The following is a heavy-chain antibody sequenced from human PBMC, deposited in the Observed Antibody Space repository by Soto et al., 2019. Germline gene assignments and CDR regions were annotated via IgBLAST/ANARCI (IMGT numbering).Heavy chain of an antibody. V-gene: IGHV3-30*18. D-gene: IGHD2-21*02. CDR3: AKDRGDAPGMDV. CDR1: GFTFSGYG. J-gene: IGHJ6*02. CDR2: ISYDGSNK. Sequence: PGGSLRLSCAASGFTFSGYGMHWVRQAPGKGLEWVAVISYDGSNKYYADSVKGRFTISRDNSKNTLYLQMNSLRAEDTAVYYCAKDRGDAPGMDVWGQGTTVTVSS.